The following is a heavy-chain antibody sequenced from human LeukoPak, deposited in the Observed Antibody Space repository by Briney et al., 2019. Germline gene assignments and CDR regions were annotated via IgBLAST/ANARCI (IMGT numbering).Heavy chain of an antibody. D-gene: IGHD6-19*01. CDR1: GFTFGNAW. CDR2: IKSKTDGGTT. Sequence: GGSLRLSCAASGFTFGNAWMSWVRQAPGKGLEWVGRIKSKTDGGTTDYAAPVKGRFTISRDDSKNTLYLQMNSLKTEDTAVYYCTTEISYSSGWDTVDAFDIWGQGTMVTVSS. CDR3: TTEISYSSGWDTVDAFDI. J-gene: IGHJ3*02. V-gene: IGHV3-15*01.